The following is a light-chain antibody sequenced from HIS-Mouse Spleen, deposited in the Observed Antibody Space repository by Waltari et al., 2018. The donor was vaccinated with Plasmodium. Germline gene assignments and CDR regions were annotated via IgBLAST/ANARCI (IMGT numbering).Light chain of an antibody. Sequence: QSALTQPASVSGSPGQSLTISCTGTSRDVGSYNLVSWYQQHPGKAPKRMIYEGSKRPSGVSNRFSGSKSGNTASLTISGLQAEDEADYYCCSYAGSSTLVFGGGTKLTVL. CDR2: EGS. CDR1: SRDVGSYNL. V-gene: IGLV2-23*01. J-gene: IGLJ2*01. CDR3: CSYAGSSTLV.